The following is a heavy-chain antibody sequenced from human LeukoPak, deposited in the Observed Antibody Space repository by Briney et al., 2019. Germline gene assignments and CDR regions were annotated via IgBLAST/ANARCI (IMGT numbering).Heavy chain of an antibody. CDR2: ISYTGYI. CDR3: AIHSSSWYFYY. CDR1: GGSITGYY. J-gene: IGHJ4*02. V-gene: IGHV4-59*01. Sequence: PSETLSLTCTVSGGSITGYYWSWIRQPPGKGLEWIAYISYTGYINYNPSLKSRVTISVDTSKNQFSLKLSSVTAADTAVYYCAIHSSSWYFYYWGQGTLVTVSS. D-gene: IGHD6-13*01.